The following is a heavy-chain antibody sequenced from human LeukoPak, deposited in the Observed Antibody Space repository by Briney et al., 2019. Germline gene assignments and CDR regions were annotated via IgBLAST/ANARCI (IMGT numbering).Heavy chain of an antibody. D-gene: IGHD6-6*01. J-gene: IGHJ4*02. V-gene: IGHV1-2*02. CDR2: INPNSGDT. CDR1: GYTFTGYY. Sequence: ASVKVSCKASGYTFTGYYMYWMRQAPGQGREWMGWINPNSGDTNYAQKFQGKFTMTSDTSISTAYLERTRLRSDDTARYSCARDYSSSIYWGQGTLVTVSS. CDR3: ARDYSSSIY.